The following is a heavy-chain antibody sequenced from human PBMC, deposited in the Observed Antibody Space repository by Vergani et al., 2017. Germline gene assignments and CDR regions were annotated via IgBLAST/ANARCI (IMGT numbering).Heavy chain of an antibody. V-gene: IGHV1-69*13. CDR3: ARGLTIWCGEGYGYFDY. CDR1: GGTFSSYD. CDR2: IIPIFGTA. D-gene: IGHD3-10*01. J-gene: IGHJ4*02. Sequence: QVQLVQSGAEVKKPGSSVKVSCKASGGTFSSYDITWVRQAPGQGLEWMGRIIPIFGTAKYAQKFQGRVTITADESTSTAYMELGSLRSEDTAVYYCARGLTIWCGEGYGYFDYWGQGTLVTVSS.